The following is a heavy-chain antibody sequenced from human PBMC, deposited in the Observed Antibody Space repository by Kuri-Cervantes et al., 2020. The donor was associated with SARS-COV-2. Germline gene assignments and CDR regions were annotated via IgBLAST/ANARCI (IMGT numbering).Heavy chain of an antibody. D-gene: IGHD3-22*01. CDR2: INPNSGGT. CDR1: GYTFTGYY. V-gene: IGHV1-2*04. J-gene: IGHJ3*02. Sequence: ASVKVSCKASGYTFTGYYMHWVRQAPGKGLEWMGWINPNSGGTNYAQKFQGWVTMTRDTSISTVYMERSRLRSDDTAVYYCARSTPLRRLVVISQGGAFDIWGQGTMVTVSS. CDR3: ARSTPLRRLVVISQGGAFDI.